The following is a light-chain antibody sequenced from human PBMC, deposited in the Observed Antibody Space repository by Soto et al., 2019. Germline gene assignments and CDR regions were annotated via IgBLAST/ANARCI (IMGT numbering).Light chain of an antibody. CDR1: SSNIGSNT. V-gene: IGLV1-44*01. J-gene: IGLJ1*01. CDR3: AAWDDSLNGYV. CDR2: ANN. Sequence: QSALTQPPSASGTPGQRVTISCSGSSSNIGSNTVNWYQQLPGTAPKLLIHANNQRPSGVPDRFSGSKSGTSASLAISWLQSEEADYYCAAWDDSLNGYVFGTGTKVTVL.